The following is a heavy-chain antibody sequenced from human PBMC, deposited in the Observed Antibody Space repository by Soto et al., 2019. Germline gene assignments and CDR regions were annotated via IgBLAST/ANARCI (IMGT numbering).Heavy chain of an antibody. J-gene: IGHJ2*01. D-gene: IGHD2-8*01. Sequence: KRLEWMGWINAGNGNTKYSQKFQGRVTITRDTSASTAYMELSSLRSEDTAVYYCARDVLMVNGIRYWFFELRVRRT. V-gene: IGHV1-3*01. CDR2: INAGNGNT. CDR3: ARDVLMVNGIRYWFFEL.